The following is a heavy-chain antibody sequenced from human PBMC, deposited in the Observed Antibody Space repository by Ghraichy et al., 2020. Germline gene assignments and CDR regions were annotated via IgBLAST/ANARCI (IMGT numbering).Heavy chain of an antibody. CDR3: AKVGKKAVAGTEY. CDR2: ISGSGGST. D-gene: IGHD6-19*01. J-gene: IGHJ4*02. V-gene: IGHV3-23*01. CDR1: GFTFSSYA. Sequence: LSLTCAASGFTFSSYAMSWVRQAPGKGLEWVSAISGSGGSTYYADSVKGRFTISRDNSKNTLYLQMNSLRAEDTAVYYCAKVGKKAVAGTEYWGQGTLVTVSS.